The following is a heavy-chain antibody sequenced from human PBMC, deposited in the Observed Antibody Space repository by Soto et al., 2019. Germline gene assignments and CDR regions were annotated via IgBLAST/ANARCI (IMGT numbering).Heavy chain of an antibody. CDR2: IYYSGST. CDR3: ARMYSSSRAHDY. CDR1: GGSIISGGYY. J-gene: IGHJ4*02. Sequence: TLSLTCTVSGGSIISGGYYCSCIRQQPGNGLEWIGYIYYSGSTYYNPSLKSRVTISVDTSKNQFSLKLSSVTAADTAVYYCARMYSSSRAHDYWGQGTLVTVSS. D-gene: IGHD6-6*01. V-gene: IGHV4-31*03.